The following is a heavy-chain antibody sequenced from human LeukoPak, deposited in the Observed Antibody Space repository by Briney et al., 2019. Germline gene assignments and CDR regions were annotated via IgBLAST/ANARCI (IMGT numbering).Heavy chain of an antibody. CDR3: AKDCGGDCYSKDDAFDI. Sequence: GALSLSCAASGFTFISYAMSWVRQAPGKGLEWVSAISGSGGSTYYADSVKGRFTISRDNSKNTLYLQMNSLRAEDTAVYYCAKDCGGDCYSKDDAFDIWGQGTMVTVSS. V-gene: IGHV3-23*01. CDR1: GFTFISYA. D-gene: IGHD2-21*02. CDR2: ISGSGGST. J-gene: IGHJ3*02.